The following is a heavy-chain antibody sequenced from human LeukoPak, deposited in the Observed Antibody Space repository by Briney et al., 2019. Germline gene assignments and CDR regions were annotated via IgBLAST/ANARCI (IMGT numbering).Heavy chain of an antibody. Sequence: SETLSLTCVVYGGSFSGYYWSWIRQPPGKGLEWIGEINHSGSTNYNPSLKSRVTISVDTSKTQFSLKLSSVTAADTAVYYCARGYYGDYWGQGTLVTVSS. J-gene: IGHJ4*02. CDR3: ARGYYGDY. CDR2: INHSGST. D-gene: IGHD3-10*01. V-gene: IGHV4-34*01. CDR1: GGSFSGYY.